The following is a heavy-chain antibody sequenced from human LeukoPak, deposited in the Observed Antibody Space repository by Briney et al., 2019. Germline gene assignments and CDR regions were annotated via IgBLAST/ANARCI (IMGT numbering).Heavy chain of an antibody. J-gene: IGHJ6*02. CDR1: GGSIRSGSYY. CDR2: IYYSGST. D-gene: IGHD5/OR15-5a*01. V-gene: IGHV4-61*01. CDR3: ARQGRGVYGDYYGMDV. Sequence: SETLSLTCTVSGGSIRSGSYYWSWIRQPPGKGLEWIGYIYYSGSTNYNPSLKSRVTISVDTSKNQFSLKLSSVTAADTAVYYCARQGRGVYGDYYGMDVWGQGTTVTVSS.